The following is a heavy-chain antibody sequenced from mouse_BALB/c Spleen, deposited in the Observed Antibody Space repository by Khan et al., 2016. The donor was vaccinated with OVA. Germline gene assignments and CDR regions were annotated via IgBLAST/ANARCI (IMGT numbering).Heavy chain of an antibody. J-gene: IGHJ4*01. CDR1: GYSITSDYA. CDR3: ARDGSRYNYAMDY. V-gene: IGHV3-2*02. Sequence: EVKLEVSGPGLVKPSQSLSLTYTVTGYSITSDYAWNWIRQFPGNKLEWMGYISYSGSTNYNQSLKSRISITRDTSKNQFFLQLNSVTTEDTATYYCARDGSRYNYAMDYWGQGTSVTVSS. CDR2: ISYSGST. D-gene: IGHD2-3*01.